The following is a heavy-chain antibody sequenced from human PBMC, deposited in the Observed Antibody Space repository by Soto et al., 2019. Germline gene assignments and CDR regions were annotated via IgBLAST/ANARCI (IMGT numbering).Heavy chain of an antibody. CDR2: IIPIFGTA. D-gene: IGHD3-22*01. J-gene: IGHJ4*02. CDR1: GGTFSSYA. CDR3: ARGYYYDSSGYYYEYYFDY. Sequence: SVKVSCKASGGTFSSYAISWVRQAPGQGLEWMGGIIPIFGTANYAQKFQGRVTITADESTSTAYMELSSLRSEDTAVYYCARGYYYDSSGYYYEYYFDYWGQGTLVTVSS. V-gene: IGHV1-69*13.